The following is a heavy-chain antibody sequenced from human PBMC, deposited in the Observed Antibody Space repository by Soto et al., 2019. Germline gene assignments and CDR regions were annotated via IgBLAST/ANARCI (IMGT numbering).Heavy chain of an antibody. J-gene: IGHJ6*02. Sequence: ASVKVSYKASGGTFSSYAISWVRQAPGQGLEWMGGIIPIFGTANYAQKFQGRVTITADESTSTAYMELSSLGSEDTAVYYCARGARVAVAVGDYYGMDVWGQGTTVTVSS. D-gene: IGHD6-19*01. CDR1: GGTFSSYA. CDR3: ARGARVAVAVGDYYGMDV. V-gene: IGHV1-69*13. CDR2: IIPIFGTA.